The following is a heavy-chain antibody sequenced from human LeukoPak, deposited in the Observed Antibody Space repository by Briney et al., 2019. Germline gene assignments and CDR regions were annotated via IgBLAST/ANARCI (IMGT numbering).Heavy chain of an antibody. CDR1: GFTVSSNY. CDR2: IKQDGSEK. V-gene: IGHV3-7*01. Sequence: GGSLRLSCAASGFTVSSNYMSWVRQAPGKGLEWVANIKQDGSEKYYVDSVKGRFTISRDNAKNSLYLQMNSLRAEDTAVYYCAGGSSWYEGAFDIWGQGTMVTVSS. D-gene: IGHD6-13*01. CDR3: AGGSSWYEGAFDI. J-gene: IGHJ3*02.